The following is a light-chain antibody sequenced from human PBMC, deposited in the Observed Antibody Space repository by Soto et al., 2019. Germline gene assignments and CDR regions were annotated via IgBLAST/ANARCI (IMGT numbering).Light chain of an antibody. CDR2: NND. CDR3: AAWDDSRNKV. J-gene: IGLJ1*01. CDR1: SSNLGSNT. Sequence: QSVLTQPPSASGTPGQRVTISCSGSSSNLGSNTVNWYQQLPGTAPKLLIYNNDERPSGVPDRFSGSKSGTSASLAISGLQSEDEADYYCAAWDDSRNKVFGTGTKVTVL. V-gene: IGLV1-44*01.